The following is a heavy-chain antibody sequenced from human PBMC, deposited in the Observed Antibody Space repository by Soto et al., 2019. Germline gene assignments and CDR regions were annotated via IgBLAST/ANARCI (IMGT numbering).Heavy chain of an antibody. V-gene: IGHV4-4*02. CDR2: IHNKGNT. CDR1: GDSLSSPNW. J-gene: IGHJ4*02. Sequence: QVRLQESGPGLVKPSGTLSLNCAVSGDSLSSPNWWAWVRQSPGKGLEWIGQIHNKGNTNFNPSLQSRVTMSLDKPKNQFSLKLTSMTAADTAVYYCVRDSVTKRFDSWGQGVLVTVSS. CDR3: VRDSVTKRFDS. D-gene: IGHD4-17*01.